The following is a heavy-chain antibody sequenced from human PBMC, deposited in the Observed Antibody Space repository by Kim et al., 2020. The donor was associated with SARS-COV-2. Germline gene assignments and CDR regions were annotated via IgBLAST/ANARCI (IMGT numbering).Heavy chain of an antibody. J-gene: IGHJ6*02. CDR2: ISGSGGST. V-gene: IGHV3-23*01. CDR3: AKGLGENDYYYYGMDV. CDR1: GFTFSSYA. Sequence: GGSLRLSCAASGFTFSSYAMSWVRQAPGKGLEWVSAISGSGGSTYYADSVKGRFTISRDNSKNTLYLQMNSLRAEDTAVYYCAKGLGENDYYYYGMDVWGQGTTVTVSS. D-gene: IGHD3-10*01.